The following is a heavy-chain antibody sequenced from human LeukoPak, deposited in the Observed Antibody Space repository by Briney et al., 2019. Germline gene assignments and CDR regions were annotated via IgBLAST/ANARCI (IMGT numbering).Heavy chain of an antibody. CDR1: GFTFSSYG. Sequence: GGSLRLSCAASGFTFSSYGMHWVRQTPGKGLERVAFTRYDGSNKYYGDSVKGRFTISRDNDKNSLYLQMNSLRAEYTAVYYCARECPTESSSWYFFYYYYMDVWGKGTTVTISS. D-gene: IGHD6-13*01. CDR2: TRYDGSNK. CDR3: ARECPTESSSWYFFYYYYMDV. V-gene: IGHV3-30*02. J-gene: IGHJ6*03.